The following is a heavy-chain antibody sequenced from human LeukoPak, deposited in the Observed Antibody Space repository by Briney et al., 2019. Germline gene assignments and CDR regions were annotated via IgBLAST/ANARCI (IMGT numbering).Heavy chain of an antibody. J-gene: IGHJ4*02. Sequence: ASVKVSCKASGYTFTSYYMHWVRQAPGQGLEWMGIINPSGGSTSYAQKFQGRVTMTRDTSTSTVYMELSSLRSEDTAVYYCARGPYDILTGTLGYFDYWGQGTLVTVSS. CDR3: ARGPYDILTGTLGYFDY. CDR1: GYTFTSYY. D-gene: IGHD3-9*01. V-gene: IGHV1-46*01. CDR2: INPSGGST.